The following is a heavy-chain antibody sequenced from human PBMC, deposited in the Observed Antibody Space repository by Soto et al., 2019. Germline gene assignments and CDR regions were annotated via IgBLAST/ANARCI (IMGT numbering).Heavy chain of an antibody. CDR1: GFTFRDYY. D-gene: IGHD3-3*01. V-gene: IGHV3-11*01. CDR2: ISSSGSTI. Sequence: PGGSLRLSCAASGFTFRDYYISWIREAPGKGLEWVSYISSSGSTIYYADSVKGRFTISRDNAKNSLYLQMNSLRAEDTAVYYCARAPYYDFWSGWDPYGMDVWGQGTTVTVSS. CDR3: ARAPYYDFWSGWDPYGMDV. J-gene: IGHJ6*02.